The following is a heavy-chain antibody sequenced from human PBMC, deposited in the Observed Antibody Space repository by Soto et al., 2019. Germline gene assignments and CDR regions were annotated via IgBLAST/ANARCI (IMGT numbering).Heavy chain of an antibody. CDR2: INHSGST. CDR1: GGSFGGYY. J-gene: IGHJ6*02. D-gene: IGHD3-3*01. Sequence: SETLSLTCAVYGGSFGGYYWSWIRQPPGKGLEWIGEINHSGSTNYNPSLKSRVTISVDTSKNQFSLKLSSVTAAGTAVYYCAREYWYYDFWSGYRTYYYYGMDVWGQGTTVTVSS. V-gene: IGHV4-34*01. CDR3: AREYWYYDFWSGYRTYYYYGMDV.